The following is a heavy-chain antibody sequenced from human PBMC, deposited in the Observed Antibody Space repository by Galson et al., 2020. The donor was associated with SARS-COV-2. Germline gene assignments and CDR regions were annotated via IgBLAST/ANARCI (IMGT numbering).Heavy chain of an antibody. V-gene: IGHV3-11*04. J-gene: IGHJ1*01. CDR1: GFTFRDYF. CDR2: ISSSCSSI. CDR3: ARLGDCSGGICYGAEYFQH. Sequence: GGSLKISCAASGFTFRDYFMSWVRQAPGKGLEWVSYISSSCSSINYADSVKGRFTISRDHAKNSLNLQMNSLRVEDTAVYYCARLGDCSGGICYGAEYFQHWGQGTLVTVSS. D-gene: IGHD2-15*01.